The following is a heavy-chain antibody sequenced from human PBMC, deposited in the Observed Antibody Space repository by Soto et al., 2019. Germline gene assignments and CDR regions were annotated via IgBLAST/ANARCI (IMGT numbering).Heavy chain of an antibody. CDR1: GYAFSFG. V-gene: IGHV1-18*01. Sequence: QLVQSGGEVKKRGASVRVSCKASGYAFSFGFSWVRQAPGQALEWMGWISASDGSTNSAPRFRGRITLTTDTSTNTAYMGLLSLTSDDTAVYFCATYYFGSGSYYRFDNWGQGTLVTVSS. D-gene: IGHD3-10*01. CDR3: ATYYFGSGSYYRFDN. CDR2: ISASDGST. J-gene: IGHJ4*02.